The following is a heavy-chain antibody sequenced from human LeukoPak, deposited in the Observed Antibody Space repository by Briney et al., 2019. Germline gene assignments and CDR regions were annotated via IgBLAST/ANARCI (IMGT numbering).Heavy chain of an antibody. CDR3: ARHTLTGTTYGPHVYYYYYMDV. CDR1: GYSFTSYW. CDR2: IYPGDSDT. J-gene: IGHJ6*03. V-gene: IGHV5-51*01. Sequence: GESLKISFKGSGYSFTSYWIGWVRQMPGKGLEWMGIIYPGDSDTRYSPSFQGQVTISADKSISTAYLQWSSLKASDTAMYYCARHTLTGTTYGPHVYYYYYMDVWGKGTTVTVSS. D-gene: IGHD1-7*01.